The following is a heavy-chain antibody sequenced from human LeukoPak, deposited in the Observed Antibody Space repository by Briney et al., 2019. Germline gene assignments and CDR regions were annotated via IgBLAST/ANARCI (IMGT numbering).Heavy chain of an antibody. CDR3: ARAAAGTPPSWYYYMDV. Sequence: GGSLRLSCAASGFTVSSNYMSWVRQAPGKGLEWVSVIYSGGSTYYAGSVKGRFTISRDNSKNTLYLQMNSLRAEDTAVYYCARAAAGTPPSWYYYMDVWGKGTTVTVSS. CDR2: IYSGGST. V-gene: IGHV3-66*02. CDR1: GFTVSSNY. J-gene: IGHJ6*03. D-gene: IGHD6-13*01.